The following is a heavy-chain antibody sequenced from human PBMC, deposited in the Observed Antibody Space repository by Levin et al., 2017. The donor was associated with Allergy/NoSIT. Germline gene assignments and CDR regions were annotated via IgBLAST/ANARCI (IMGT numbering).Heavy chain of an antibody. Sequence: PGESLKISCAASGFTFSSYDMHWVRQATGKGLEWVSAIGTAGDTYYPGSVKGRFTISRENAKNSLYLQMNSLRAGDTAVYYCARDRKAAGFDYWGQGTLVTVSS. CDR3: ARDRKAAGFDY. CDR1: GFTFSSYD. V-gene: IGHV3-13*01. CDR2: IGTAGDT. D-gene: IGHD6-13*01. J-gene: IGHJ4*02.